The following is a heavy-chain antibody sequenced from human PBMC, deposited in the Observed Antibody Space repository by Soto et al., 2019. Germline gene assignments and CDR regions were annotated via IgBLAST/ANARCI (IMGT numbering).Heavy chain of an antibody. Sequence: SETLSLTCTVSGCSFSTYYWSWIRQPPGKGLEWIGYIYYSGSTNSNPSLKSRVTLSVDTSKNQFSLKLSSVTAADTAVYYCARDQGGPFDYWGQGTLVTVSS. D-gene: IGHD2-15*01. CDR3: ARDQGGPFDY. V-gene: IGHV4-59*01. J-gene: IGHJ4*02. CDR1: GCSFSTYY. CDR2: IYYSGST.